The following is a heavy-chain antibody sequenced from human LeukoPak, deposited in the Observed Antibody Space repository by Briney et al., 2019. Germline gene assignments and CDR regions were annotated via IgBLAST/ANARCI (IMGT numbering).Heavy chain of an antibody. CDR3: ARAQLWPHYYYSMDV. CDR1: GGSISSYY. V-gene: IGHV4-59*01. D-gene: IGHD3-16*01. CDR2: IDYSGST. Sequence: SETLSLTCTVSGGSISSYYWTWIRQPPGKGLEWIGHIDYSGSTNYNPSLESRVTISVDTSKNQFSLKLSSVTAADTAVYYCARAQLWPHYYYSMDVWGKGTTVTVSS. J-gene: IGHJ6*03.